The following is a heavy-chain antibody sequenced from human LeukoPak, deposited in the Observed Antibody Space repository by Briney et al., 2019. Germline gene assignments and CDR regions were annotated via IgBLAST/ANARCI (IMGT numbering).Heavy chain of an antibody. Sequence: ASVKVSCKASGGTFSSYAISWVRQAPGQGLEWMGGIIPIFGTANYAQKFQGRVTITAGESTSTAYMELSSLRSEDTAVYYCARGTFSGSYRIPFDYWGQGTLVTVSS. J-gene: IGHJ4*02. CDR1: GGTFSSYA. CDR3: ARGTFSGSYRIPFDY. D-gene: IGHD3-16*02. CDR2: IIPIFGTA. V-gene: IGHV1-69*13.